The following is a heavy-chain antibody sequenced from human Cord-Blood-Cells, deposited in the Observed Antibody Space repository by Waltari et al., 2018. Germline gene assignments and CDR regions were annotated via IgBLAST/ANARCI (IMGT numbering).Heavy chain of an antibody. CDR2: IYYSGST. J-gene: IGHJ3*02. D-gene: IGHD2-21*02. Sequence: QLQLQESGPGLVKPSETLSLTCTVSGGSISSSSYYWGWIRQPPGKGLEWIGSIYYSGSTYYNPSLKGRVTISVDTSKNQFSLKLSSVTAADTAVYYCARPGVVTANSWAFDIWGQGTMVTVSS. V-gene: IGHV4-39*01. CDR1: GGSISSSSYY. CDR3: ARPGVVTANSWAFDI.